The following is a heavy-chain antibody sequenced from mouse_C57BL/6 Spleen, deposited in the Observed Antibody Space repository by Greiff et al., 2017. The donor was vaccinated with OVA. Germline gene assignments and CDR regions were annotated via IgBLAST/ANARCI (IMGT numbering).Heavy chain of an antibody. V-gene: IGHV1-69*01. CDR2: IDPSDSYT. D-gene: IGHD2-3*01. CDR1: GYTFTSYW. Sequence: QVQLQQPGAELVMPGASVKLSCKASGYTFTSYWMHWVKQRPGQGLEWIGEIDPSDSYTNYNQKFKGKSTLTVDKSSSTAYVQLSSLTSEDSAVYYCARSGDYDGYSWFAYWGQGTLVTVSA. J-gene: IGHJ3*01. CDR3: ARSGDYDGYSWFAY.